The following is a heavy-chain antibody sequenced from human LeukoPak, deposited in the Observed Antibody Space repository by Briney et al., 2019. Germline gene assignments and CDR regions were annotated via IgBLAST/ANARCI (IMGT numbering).Heavy chain of an antibody. J-gene: IGHJ6*03. V-gene: IGHV1-69*05. D-gene: IGHD6-19*01. CDR2: IIPIFGTA. CDR1: GGTFSSYA. CDR3: ASISIAVAGTRRSSYYYMDV. Sequence: GSSVKVFCKASGGTFSSYAISWVRQAPGQGLEWMGRIIPIFGTANYAQKFQGRVTITTDESTSTAYMELSSLRSEDTAVYYCASISIAVAGTRRSSYYYMDVWGKGTTVTVSS.